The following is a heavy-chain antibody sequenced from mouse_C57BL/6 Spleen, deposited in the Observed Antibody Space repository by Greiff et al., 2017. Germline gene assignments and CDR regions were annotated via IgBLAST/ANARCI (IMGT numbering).Heavy chain of an antibody. J-gene: IGHJ3*01. CDR2: IYPGSGST. CDR3: ARFYYSNYVLAY. V-gene: IGHV1-55*01. CDR1: GYTFTSYW. D-gene: IGHD2-5*01. Sequence: QVQLQQPGAELVKPGASVKMSCKASGYTFTSYWITWVKQRPGQGLEWIGDIYPGSGSTNYNEKFKSKATLTVDTSSSTAYMQLSSLTSEDSAVYYCARFYYSNYVLAYWGQGTLVTVSA.